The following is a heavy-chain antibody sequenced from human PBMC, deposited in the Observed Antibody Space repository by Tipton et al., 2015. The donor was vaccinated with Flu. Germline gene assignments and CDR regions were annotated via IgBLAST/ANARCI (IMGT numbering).Heavy chain of an antibody. CDR2: INPSGGST. Sequence: QLVQSGAEVKKPGASVKVSCKASGYTFTSYYMHWVRQAPGQGLEWMGIINPSGGSTSYAQKFQGRVTMTRDTSTSTVYMELGSLRSEDTAVYYCARSRGRDAFDIWGQGTMVTVSS. CDR1: GYTFTSYY. V-gene: IGHV1-46*01. CDR3: ARSRGRDAFDI. J-gene: IGHJ3*02. D-gene: IGHD2-15*01.